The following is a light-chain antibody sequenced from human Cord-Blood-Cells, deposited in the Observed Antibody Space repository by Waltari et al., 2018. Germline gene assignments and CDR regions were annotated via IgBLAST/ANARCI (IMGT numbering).Light chain of an antibody. V-gene: IGLV1-44*01. CDR1: SSNIGSNT. CDR2: SNN. CDR3: AAWDDSLNGWV. J-gene: IGLJ3*02. Sequence: QSVLTQPPSASGTPGQRVTISCSRSSSNIGSNTVNWYQQLPVTAPKLLIYSNNQRPAGVPDRFSGSKSGTSASLAISGLQSEDEADYYCAAWDDSLNGWVFGGGTKLTVL.